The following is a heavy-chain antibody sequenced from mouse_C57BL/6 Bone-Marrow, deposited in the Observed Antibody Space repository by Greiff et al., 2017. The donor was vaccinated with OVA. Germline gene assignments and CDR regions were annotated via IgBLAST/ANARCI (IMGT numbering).Heavy chain of an antibody. CDR3: ARLWDGYYELWFAY. J-gene: IGHJ3*01. CDR2: IDPNSGGT. V-gene: IGHV1-72*01. D-gene: IGHD2-3*01. CDR1: GYTFTSYW. Sequence: QVQLQQPGAELVKPGASVKLSCKASGYTFTSYWMHWVKQRPGRGLEWIGRIDPNSGGTKYNEKFKSKATLTVDKPSSTAYMQLSSLTSEDSAVYYCARLWDGYYELWFAYWGQGTLVTVSA.